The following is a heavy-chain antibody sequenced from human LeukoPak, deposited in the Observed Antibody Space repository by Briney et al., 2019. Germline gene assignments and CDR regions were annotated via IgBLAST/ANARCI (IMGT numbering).Heavy chain of an antibody. CDR2: IYYSGST. J-gene: IGHJ6*02. D-gene: IGHD3-3*01. CDR1: GGSISSYY. CDR3: ARVVTYDFWSGSHYGMDV. Sequence: SETLSLTCTVSGGSISSYYWSWIRQPAGKGLEWIGYIYYSGSTNYNPSLKSRVTISVDTSKNQFSLKLSSVTAADTAVYYCARVVTYDFWSGSHYGMDVWGQGTTVTVSS. V-gene: IGHV4-59*01.